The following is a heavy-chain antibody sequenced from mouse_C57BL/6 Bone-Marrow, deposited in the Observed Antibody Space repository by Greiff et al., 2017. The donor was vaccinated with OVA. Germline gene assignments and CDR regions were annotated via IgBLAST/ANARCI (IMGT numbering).Heavy chain of an antibody. CDR2: IYPGSGST. Sequence: QVQLKQPGAELVKPGASVKMSCKASGYTFTSYWITWVKQRPGQGLEWIGDIYPGSGSTNYNEKFKSKATLTVDTSSSTAYMQLSSLTSEDSAVYYCARPDYDGAYYAMDYWGQGTSVTVSS. V-gene: IGHV1-55*01. CDR3: ARPDYDGAYYAMDY. J-gene: IGHJ4*01. CDR1: GYTFTSYW. D-gene: IGHD2-4*01.